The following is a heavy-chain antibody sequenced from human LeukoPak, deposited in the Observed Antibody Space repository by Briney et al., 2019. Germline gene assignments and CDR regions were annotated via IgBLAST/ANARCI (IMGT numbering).Heavy chain of an antibody. CDR1: GFTFRSYG. CDR3: ARARRGQEGNYYYMDV. V-gene: IGHV3-30-3*01. J-gene: IGHJ6*03. Sequence: GRSLRLSCAASGFTFRSYGVQWVRQAPGKGLEWVAVIPYDGSNKHSADSVKGRFTISRDNSKNTLYLQMNSLRSEDTAVYYCARARRGQEGNYYYMDVWGKGTTVTVSS. CDR2: IPYDGSNK.